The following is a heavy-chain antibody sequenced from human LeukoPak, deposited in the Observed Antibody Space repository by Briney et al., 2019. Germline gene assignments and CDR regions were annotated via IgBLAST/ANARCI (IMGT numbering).Heavy chain of an antibody. Sequence: SETLSLTCTASGGSISRYYWSWIRQPPGTGLEWIGDIYTSVSSNYNPSLKSRVTISLDTSKNQFSLKLSSVTAADTAVYYCARRGSIAARSYYYYYMDVWGKGTTVTVSS. V-gene: IGHV4-4*09. J-gene: IGHJ6*03. CDR3: ARRGSIAARSYYYYYMDV. CDR1: GGSISRYY. CDR2: IYTSVSS. D-gene: IGHD6-6*01.